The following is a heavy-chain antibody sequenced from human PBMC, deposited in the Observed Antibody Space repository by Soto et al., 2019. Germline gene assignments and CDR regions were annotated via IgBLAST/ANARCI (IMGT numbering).Heavy chain of an antibody. J-gene: IGHJ4*02. CDR3: TRHRGYSSGYWGQDF. CDR2: IVPMFDTT. D-gene: IGHD5-12*01. V-gene: IGHV1-69*01. Sequence: QVQLVQSGTEVKKPGSSVKVSCKASGGAFGSYAINWVRQAPGQGLEWMGGIVPMFDTTNYAQRFQGRVTVTADESTSPVYLELTRLRSEDTGMYYWTRHRGYSSGYWGQDFWGQGTLVTVSS. CDR1: GGAFGSYA.